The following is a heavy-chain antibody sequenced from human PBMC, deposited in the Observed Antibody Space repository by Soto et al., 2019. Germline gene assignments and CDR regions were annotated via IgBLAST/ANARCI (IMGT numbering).Heavy chain of an antibody. V-gene: IGHV3-30*18. Sequence: GGSLRLSCAASGFTFSSYGMHWVRQAPGKGLEWVAVISYDGSNKYYADSVKGRFTISRDNSKNTLYLQMNSLRAEDTAVYYCAKSLRPDDYGDYGDYWGQGTLVTVSS. CDR3: AKSLRPDDYGDYGDY. J-gene: IGHJ4*02. D-gene: IGHD4-17*01. CDR2: ISYDGSNK. CDR1: GFTFSSYG.